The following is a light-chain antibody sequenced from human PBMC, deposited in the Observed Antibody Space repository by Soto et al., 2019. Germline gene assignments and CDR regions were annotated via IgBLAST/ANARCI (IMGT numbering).Light chain of an antibody. CDR3: QSYDSSLSGWV. V-gene: IGLV1-40*01. Sequence: QSVLTQPPSVSGAPGQRVTISCTGSSSNIGAGYDVHWYQQLPGTAPKFLIYGNSNRASGVPDRFSGSKSGTSASLAITGLQAEDEADYYCQSYDSSLSGWVFGGGTKLTVL. CDR1: SSNIGAGYD. CDR2: GNS. J-gene: IGLJ3*02.